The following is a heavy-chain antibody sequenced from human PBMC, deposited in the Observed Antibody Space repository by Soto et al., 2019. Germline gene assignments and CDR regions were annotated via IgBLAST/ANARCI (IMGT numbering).Heavy chain of an antibody. CDR1: GGSISSGGYS. D-gene: IGHD3-9*01. CDR2: MYHSWST. CDR3: ARAFDILTRYYFDY. V-gene: IGHV4-30-2*05. J-gene: IGHJ4*02. Sequence: SETLSLTCAVSGGSISSGGYSWSWIRQPPGKGLEWIGYMYHSWSTYYNPSLTSRVTISVDTSKNQFSLKLSSVTAAYIAVYYCARAFDILTRYYFDYWGQGTLVTV.